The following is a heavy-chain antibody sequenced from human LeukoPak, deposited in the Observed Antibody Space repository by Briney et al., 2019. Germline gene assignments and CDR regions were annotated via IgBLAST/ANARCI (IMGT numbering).Heavy chain of an antibody. V-gene: IGHV3-66*02. CDR1: GFAVSSNY. CDR3: ARDSRYDSSGYYYWYFDL. D-gene: IGHD3-22*01. CDR2: IYSGGST. J-gene: IGHJ2*01. Sequence: GGSLRLSCAASGFAVSSNYMSWVRQAPGKGLEWVSVIYSGGSTYYADSVKGRFTISRDNSKNTLYLQMNSLRAEDTAVHYCARDSRYDSSGYYYWYFDLWGRGTLVTVSS.